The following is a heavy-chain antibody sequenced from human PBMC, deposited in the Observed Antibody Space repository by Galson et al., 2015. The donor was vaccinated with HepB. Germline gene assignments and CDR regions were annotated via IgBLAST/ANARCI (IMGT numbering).Heavy chain of an antibody. CDR1: GHTFTSYA. D-gene: IGHD3-3*01. V-gene: IGHV1-3*01. Sequence: SVKVSCKASGHTFTSYAMHWVRQAPGQRLEWMGWINAGNGNTKYSQKFQGRVTITRDTSASTAYMELSSLRSEDTAVYYCARDRSFGVVKNWFDPWGQETLVTVSS. CDR2: INAGNGNT. CDR3: ARDRSFGVVKNWFDP. J-gene: IGHJ5*02.